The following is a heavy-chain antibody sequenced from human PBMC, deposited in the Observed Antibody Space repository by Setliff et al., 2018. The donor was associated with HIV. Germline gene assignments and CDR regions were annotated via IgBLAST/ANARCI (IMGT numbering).Heavy chain of an antibody. CDR2: INSVNGNT. Sequence: GASVKVSCKASGYTFTSYAMHWVRQAPGQRLEWMGWINSVNGNTKYSQKFQGRVTITRDTSASTAYTELSSLRSEDTAVYYCTRAGGYCGSTSCPYYFDYWGQGTLVTVSS. CDR3: TRAGGYCGSTSCPYYFDY. D-gene: IGHD2-2*01. CDR1: GYTFTSYA. V-gene: IGHV1-3*01. J-gene: IGHJ4*02.